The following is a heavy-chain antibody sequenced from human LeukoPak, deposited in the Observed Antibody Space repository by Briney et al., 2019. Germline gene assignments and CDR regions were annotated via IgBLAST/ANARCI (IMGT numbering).Heavy chain of an antibody. CDR2: IGSGGAIR. D-gene: IGHD6-19*01. Sequence: PGGSLRLSCAVSGFPFSVYEMNWVRQAPGKGLEWVSNIGSGGAIRHYSDSVKGRFSISRDNAENSLFLQMNSLRVEDTGIYYCALLAVASDFDYWGQGALVTVSS. J-gene: IGHJ4*02. V-gene: IGHV3-48*03. CDR3: ALLAVASDFDY. CDR1: GFPFSVYE.